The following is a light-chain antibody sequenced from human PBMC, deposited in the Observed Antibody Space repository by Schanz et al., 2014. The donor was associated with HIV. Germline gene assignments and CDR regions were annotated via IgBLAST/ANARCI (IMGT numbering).Light chain of an antibody. J-gene: IGKJ4*01. V-gene: IGKV3-20*01. CDR2: GAS. CDR3: QQSGDSGGT. CDR1: QSLGGSQ. Sequence: ETVLTQSPGSLSLSPGERATLSCRASQSLGGSQLAWYQHKPGQAPRLLIYGASNRATGIPDRFSGGGSGTVLTLTIRRLEPEDYAVYYCQQSGDSGGTFGGGTKVDMK.